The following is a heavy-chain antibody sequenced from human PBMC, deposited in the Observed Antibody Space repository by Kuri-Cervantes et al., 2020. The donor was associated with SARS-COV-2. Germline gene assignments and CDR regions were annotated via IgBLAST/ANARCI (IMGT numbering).Heavy chain of an antibody. Sequence: SLKISFAASGFTFSSYAMHWVRQAPGKGLEWVAVISYDGSNKYHADSVKGRFTIYRDNSKNTLYLQMNSLRAEDTAVYYCARDPEYSSGWYERGYYFDYWGQGTLVTVSS. V-gene: IGHV3-30-3*01. J-gene: IGHJ4*02. CDR1: GFTFSSYA. D-gene: IGHD6-19*01. CDR3: ARDPEYSSGWYERGYYFDY. CDR2: ISYDGSNK.